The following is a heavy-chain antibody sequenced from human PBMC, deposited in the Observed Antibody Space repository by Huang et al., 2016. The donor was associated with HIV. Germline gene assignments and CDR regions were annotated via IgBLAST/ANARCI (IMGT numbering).Heavy chain of an antibody. CDR1: GGSFSGYY. D-gene: IGHD1-26*01. V-gene: IGHV4-34*02. CDR3: ARGGDGVGATRFDF. Sequence: QVQLQQWGAGLLKPSETLSLICAVYGGSFSGYYWSWIRHPPGKGLEWNGEIKHSGSTNYNPSLKSRVTISVCTAKNQFSLKLSSVTAADTAVYHCARGGDGVGATRFDFWGQGNQVTVSS. CDR2: IKHSGST. J-gene: IGHJ4*02.